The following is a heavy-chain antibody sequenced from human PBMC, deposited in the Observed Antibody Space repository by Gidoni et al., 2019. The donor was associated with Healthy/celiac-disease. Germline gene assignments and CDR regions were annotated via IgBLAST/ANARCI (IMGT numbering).Heavy chain of an antibody. V-gene: IGHV3-73*02. CDR2: IRSKANSYAT. Sequence: EVQLVESGGGLVQHGGSLKLSCAASGFTFSGSAMHWVRQASGKGLEWVGRIRSKANSYATAYAASVKGRFTISRDDSKNTAYLQMNSLKTEDTAVYYCTRRQYDSSENWGQGTLVTVSS. CDR1: GFTFSGSA. D-gene: IGHD3-22*01. CDR3: TRRQYDSSEN. J-gene: IGHJ4*02.